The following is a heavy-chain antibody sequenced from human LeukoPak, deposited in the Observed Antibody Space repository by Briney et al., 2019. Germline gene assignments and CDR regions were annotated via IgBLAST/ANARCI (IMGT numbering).Heavy chain of an antibody. CDR1: GYTFTGYY. J-gene: IGHJ6*03. CDR3: AKDGRYSSSWYMGDYYYYYMDV. V-gene: IGHV1-2*02. D-gene: IGHD6-13*01. Sequence: GASVKVSCKASGYTFTGYYMHWVRQAPGQGLEWMGWINPNSGGTNYAQKFQGRVTMTRDTSISTAYMELSRLRSEDTAVYYCAKDGRYSSSWYMGDYYYYYMDVWGKGTTVTVSS. CDR2: INPNSGGT.